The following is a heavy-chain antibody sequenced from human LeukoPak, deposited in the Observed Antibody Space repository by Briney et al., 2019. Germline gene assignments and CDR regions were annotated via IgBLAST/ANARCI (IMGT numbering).Heavy chain of an antibody. J-gene: IGHJ4*02. V-gene: IGHV1-2*02. Sequence: GASVKVSCKASGYTFTGYYMHWVRQAPGQGLERMGWINPNSGGTNYAQKFQGRVTMTRDTSISTAYMELSRLRSDDTAVYYCARNTRGYSYGYLHFDYWGQGTLVTVSS. CDR3: ARNTRGYSYGYLHFDY. CDR2: INPNSGGT. D-gene: IGHD5-18*01. CDR1: GYTFTGYY.